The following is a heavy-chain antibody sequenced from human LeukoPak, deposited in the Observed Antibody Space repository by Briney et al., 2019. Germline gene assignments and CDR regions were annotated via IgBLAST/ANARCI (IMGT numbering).Heavy chain of an antibody. CDR2: ISSSGSTI. Sequence: GGSLRLSCAASGFTFSSYEMNWVRQAPGKGLEWVSYISSSGSTIYYADSVKGRFTISRDNAKNSLYLQMNSLRAEDTAVYYCASALTGDQYWGQGTLVTVSS. D-gene: IGHD7-27*01. CDR3: ASALTGDQY. J-gene: IGHJ4*02. CDR1: GFTFSSYE. V-gene: IGHV3-48*03.